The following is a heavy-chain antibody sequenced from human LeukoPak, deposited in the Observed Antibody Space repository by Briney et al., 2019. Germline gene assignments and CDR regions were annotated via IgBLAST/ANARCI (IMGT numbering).Heavy chain of an antibody. CDR3: ARHVQWFGEYVDY. CDR2: IYYSGST. Sequence: SETLSLTCTVSGGSISSSSYYWGWIRQPPGKGLEWIGSIYYSGSTYYNPSLKSRVTISVYTSKNQFSLKLSSVTAADTAVYYCARHVQWFGEYVDYWGQGTLVTVSS. D-gene: IGHD3-10*01. V-gene: IGHV4-39*01. CDR1: GGSISSSSYY. J-gene: IGHJ4*02.